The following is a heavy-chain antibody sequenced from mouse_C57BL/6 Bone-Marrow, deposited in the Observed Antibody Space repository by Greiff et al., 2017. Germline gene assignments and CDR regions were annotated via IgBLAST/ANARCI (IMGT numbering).Heavy chain of an antibody. CDR3: ARSDSSPYYYAMDY. J-gene: IGHJ4*01. CDR2: IYPGDGDT. Sequence: VQLQQSGPELVKPGASVKISCKASGYAFSSSWMNWVKQRPGKGLEWIGRIYPGDGDTNYNGKFKGKATLTADKSSSTAYMQLSSLTSEDSAVYFCARSDSSPYYYAMDYWGQGTSVTVSS. CDR1: GYAFSSSW. V-gene: IGHV1-82*01. D-gene: IGHD1-1*01.